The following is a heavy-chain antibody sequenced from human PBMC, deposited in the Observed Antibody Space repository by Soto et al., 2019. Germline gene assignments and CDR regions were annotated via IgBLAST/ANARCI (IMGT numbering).Heavy chain of an antibody. Sequence: GGSLRLSCAASGFTFSSYSMNWVRQAPGKGLEWVSYISSSSSTIYYADSVKGRFTISRDNAKNSLYLQMNSLRAEDTAVYYCARVPSSTSDYWGQGTLVTVSS. CDR3: ARVPSSTSDY. V-gene: IGHV3-48*01. J-gene: IGHJ4*02. CDR1: GFTFSSYS. CDR2: ISSSSSTI. D-gene: IGHD2-2*01.